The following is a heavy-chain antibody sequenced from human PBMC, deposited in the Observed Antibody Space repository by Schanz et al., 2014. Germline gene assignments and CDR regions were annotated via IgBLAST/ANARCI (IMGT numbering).Heavy chain of an antibody. CDR3: AKAFRTTKYYGMDV. CDR2: ISSTGGST. V-gene: IGHV3-23*04. Sequence: VQLVESGGGVVQPGRSLRLSCAGSGFSFSGFGMHWVRQAPGKGLEWVSAISSTGGSTYYADSVKGRFTISRDNSKNTLSLLVNSLRGEDTATYYCAKAFRTTKYYGMDVGGQGTTVTVS. D-gene: IGHD1-1*01. J-gene: IGHJ6*02. CDR1: GFSFSGFG.